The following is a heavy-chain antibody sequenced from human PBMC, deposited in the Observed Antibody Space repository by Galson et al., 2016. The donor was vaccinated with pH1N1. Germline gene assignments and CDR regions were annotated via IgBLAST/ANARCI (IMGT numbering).Heavy chain of an antibody. CDR3: AKLGNGFYEFDH. J-gene: IGHJ4*02. Sequence: SLRLSCAASGFTFSSYAMTWVRQAPGKGLQWVSTISSSYGNIFYADSVRGRFTISRDNSKNTLYLQLNSLGAEDTALYYCAKLGNGFYEFDHWGQGALVTVSS. CDR1: GFTFSSYA. D-gene: IGHD3-3*01. CDR2: ISSSYGNI. V-gene: IGHV3-23*01.